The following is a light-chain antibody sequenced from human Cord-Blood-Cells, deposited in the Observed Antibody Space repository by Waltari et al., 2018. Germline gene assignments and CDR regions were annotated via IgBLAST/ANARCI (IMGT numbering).Light chain of an antibody. V-gene: IGLV3-21*04. CDR1: NLGSKR. CDR2: YDS. J-gene: IGLJ2*01. Sequence: SYVLTQPPSVSVAPGKTARIPCGGNNLGSKRVHWYQQKPGQAPVLVIYYDSDRPSGIPERFSGSNSGNTATLTISRVEAGDEADYYCQVWDSSSDHVVFGGGTKLTVL. CDR3: QVWDSSSDHVV.